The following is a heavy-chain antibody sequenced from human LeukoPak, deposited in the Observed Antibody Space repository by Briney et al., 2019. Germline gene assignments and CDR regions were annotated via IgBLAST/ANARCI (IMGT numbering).Heavy chain of an antibody. V-gene: IGHV3-74*01. CDR3: ARDRASHFDY. J-gene: IGHJ4*02. CDR1: GFTFSSHW. CDR2: IRGDGSST. Sequence: GGSLRLSCAASGFTFSSHWMHWVRPAPGKGLAWVSGIRGDGSSTSYADSVKGRFTISRDNAKNTLYLQMNSLTAEDTAVYYCARDRASHFDYWGQGTLVTVSS. D-gene: IGHD3-10*01.